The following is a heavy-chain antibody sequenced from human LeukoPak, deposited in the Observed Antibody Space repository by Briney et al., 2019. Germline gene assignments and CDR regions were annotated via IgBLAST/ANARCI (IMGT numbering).Heavy chain of an antibody. CDR2: IRYDGSNK. Sequence: GGSLRLSCAASGFTFSSYGMHWVRQAPGKGLEWVAFIRYDGSNKYYADSVKGRFTISRDNSKNTLYLQMNSLRAEDTAVYYCARDAQDYYGSGNTMGYWGQGTLVTVSS. CDR1: GFTFSSYG. J-gene: IGHJ4*02. V-gene: IGHV3-30*02. CDR3: ARDAQDYYGSGNTMGY. D-gene: IGHD3-10*01.